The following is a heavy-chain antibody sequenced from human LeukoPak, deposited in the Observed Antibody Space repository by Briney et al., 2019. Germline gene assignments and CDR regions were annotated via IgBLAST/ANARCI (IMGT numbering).Heavy chain of an antibody. CDR1: GFTFSSYS. Sequence: PGGSLRLSCAASGFTFSSYSMNWVRQAPGKGLEWVSSISSSSSYIYYADSVKGRFTISRDNAKNSLYLQMNSLRAEDTAVYYCATTDPTVPDWYFDLWGRGTLVTVSS. CDR2: ISSSSSYI. V-gene: IGHV3-21*01. J-gene: IGHJ2*01. CDR3: ATTDPTVPDWYFDL. D-gene: IGHD4-11*01.